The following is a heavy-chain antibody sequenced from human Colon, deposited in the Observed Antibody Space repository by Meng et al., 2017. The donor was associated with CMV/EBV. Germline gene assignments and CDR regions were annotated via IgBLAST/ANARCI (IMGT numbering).Heavy chain of an antibody. CDR3: ARGINSGSYFWDYFDY. CDR1: GGPISSSSYY. Sequence: GSLRLSCTVSGGPISSSSYYWGWIRQPPGKGLEWIGSIYYSGSTYYNPSLKSRVTISVDTSKNQFSLKLSSVTAADTAVYYCARGINSGSYFWDYFDYWGQGTLVTVSS. D-gene: IGHD1-26*01. CDR2: IYYSGST. J-gene: IGHJ4*02. V-gene: IGHV4-39*07.